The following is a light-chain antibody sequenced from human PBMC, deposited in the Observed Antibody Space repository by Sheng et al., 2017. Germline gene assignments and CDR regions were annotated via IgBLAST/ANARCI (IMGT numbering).Light chain of an antibody. CDR1: SSDVATYNY. CDR3: SSYTSSSTYWV. J-gene: IGLJ3*02. CDR2: EVS. Sequence: QSALTQPASVSGSPGQSITISCTGTSSDVATYNYVSWYQQHPGKAPKLMIYEVSNRPSGVSNRFSGSKSGNTASLTISGLQAEDEANYYCSSYTSSSTYWVFGGGTRLTVL. V-gene: IGLV2-14*01.